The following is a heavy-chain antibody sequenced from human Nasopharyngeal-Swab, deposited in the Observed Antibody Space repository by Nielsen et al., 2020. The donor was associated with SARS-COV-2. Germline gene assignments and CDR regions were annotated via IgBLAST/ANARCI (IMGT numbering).Heavy chain of an antibody. D-gene: IGHD3-10*01. V-gene: IGHV3-9*01. CDR1: GFSLGDYA. J-gene: IGHJ3*02. CDR3: AKASSYFYGSGSSFGAFDI. Sequence: SPKISCAASGFSLGDYAMHWVRQAPGKGLEWVSGINWNSGSIGYADSVKGRFTISRDNAKNSLYLQMNSLRADDTALYYCAKASSYFYGSGSSFGAFDIWGQGTMVTVSS. CDR2: INWNSGSI.